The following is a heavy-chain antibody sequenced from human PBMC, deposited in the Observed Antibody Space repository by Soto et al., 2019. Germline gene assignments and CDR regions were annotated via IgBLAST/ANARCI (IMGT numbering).Heavy chain of an antibody. D-gene: IGHD2-15*01. CDR3: AKDPKDIVVVVAAYGMDV. CDR1: GFTFSSYG. Sequence: GGSLRLSCAASGFTFSSYGMHWVRQAPGKGLEWVAVISYDGSNKYYADSVKGRFTISRDNSKNTLYLQMNSLRAEDTAVYYCAKDPKDIVVVVAAYGMDVWGQGTTVTVSS. CDR2: ISYDGSNK. V-gene: IGHV3-30*18. J-gene: IGHJ6*02.